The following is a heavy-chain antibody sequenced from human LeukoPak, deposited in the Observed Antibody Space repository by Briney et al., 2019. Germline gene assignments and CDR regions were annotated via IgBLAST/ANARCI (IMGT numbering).Heavy chain of an antibody. CDR1: GGSISSYY. CDR3: ARVAIGDTAMVFDY. Sequence: SETLSLTCTVSGGSISSYYWSWIRQPPGKGLEWIGYIYYSGSTNYNPSLKSRVTISVDTSKNQFSLKLSSVTAADTAVYYCARVAIGDTAMVFDYWGQGTLVTVSS. J-gene: IGHJ4*02. CDR2: IYYSGST. D-gene: IGHD5-18*01. V-gene: IGHV4-59*01.